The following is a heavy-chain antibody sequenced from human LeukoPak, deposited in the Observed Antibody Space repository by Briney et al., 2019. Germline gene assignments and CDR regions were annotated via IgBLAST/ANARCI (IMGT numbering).Heavy chain of an antibody. CDR1: GGSISSCY. CDR2: IYYSGST. CDR3: ARASGDTAMVTSPDYFDY. Sequence: SETLSLTCTVSGGSISSCYWSWIRQPPGKGLEWIGYIYYSGSTNYNPSLKSRVTISVDTSKNQFSLKLSSVTAADTAVYYCARASGDTAMVTSPDYFDYWGQGTLVTVSS. D-gene: IGHD5-18*01. J-gene: IGHJ4*02. V-gene: IGHV4-59*01.